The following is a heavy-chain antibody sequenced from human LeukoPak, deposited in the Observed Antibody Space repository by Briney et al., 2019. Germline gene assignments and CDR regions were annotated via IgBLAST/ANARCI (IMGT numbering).Heavy chain of an antibody. Sequence: GASVKVSCKASGYTFTGYYIHWVRQAPGQGLEWMGIINPSGGSTSCGQEFQGRVTMARDMSTSTFYMELSSLRFEDTAVYYCARGPHRRTYDRDNWFDPWGQGTLVTVSS. D-gene: IGHD3-10*02. CDR3: ARGPHRRTYDRDNWFDP. CDR1: GYTFTGYY. V-gene: IGHV1-46*01. J-gene: IGHJ5*02. CDR2: INPSGGST.